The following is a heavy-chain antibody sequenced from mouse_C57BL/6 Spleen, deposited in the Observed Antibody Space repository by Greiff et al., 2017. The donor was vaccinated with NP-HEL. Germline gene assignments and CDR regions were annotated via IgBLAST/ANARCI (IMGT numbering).Heavy chain of an antibody. V-gene: IGHV5-17*01. Sequence: EVQVVESGGGLVKPGGSLKLSCAASGFTFSDYGMHWVRQAPEKGLEWVAYISSGSSTIYYADTVKGRFTISRDNAKNTLFLQMTSLRSEDTAMYYCASAYYGSSLDVWGTGTTVTVSS. CDR3: ASAYYGSSLDV. CDR1: GFTFSDYG. CDR2: ISSGSSTI. D-gene: IGHD1-1*01. J-gene: IGHJ1*03.